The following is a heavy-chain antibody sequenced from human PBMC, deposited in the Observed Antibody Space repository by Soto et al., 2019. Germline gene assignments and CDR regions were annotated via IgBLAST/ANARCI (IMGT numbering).Heavy chain of an antibody. V-gene: IGHV3-30*18. CDR1: GFTFSNYG. CDR2: ISYHGSDK. Sequence: QVQLVESGGGVVQPGRSLRLSCAASGFTFSNYGMHWVRQAPGKGLEWVAVISYHGSDKYYADSVKGRFTISRDNSKNTLYLQMDSLRAEDTAVYYCVEDHLTTTVTTVGYWGQGTLVTVSS. D-gene: IGHD4-17*01. J-gene: IGHJ4*02. CDR3: VEDHLTTTVTTVGY.